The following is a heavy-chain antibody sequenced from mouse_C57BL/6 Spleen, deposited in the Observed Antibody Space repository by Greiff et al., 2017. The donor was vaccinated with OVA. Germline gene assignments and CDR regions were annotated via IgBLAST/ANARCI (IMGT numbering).Heavy chain of an antibody. D-gene: IGHD2-2*01. J-gene: IGHJ1*03. V-gene: IGHV1-82*01. CDR1: GYAFSSSW. CDR2: IYPGDGDT. Sequence: VQLQQSGPELVKPGASVKISCKASGYAFSSSWMNWVKQRPGKGLEWIGRIYPGDGDTNYNGKFKGKATLTADKSSSTAYMQLSSLTSEDSAVYFCARRRDGNDYFDVWGTGTTVTVSS. CDR3: ARRRDGNDYFDV.